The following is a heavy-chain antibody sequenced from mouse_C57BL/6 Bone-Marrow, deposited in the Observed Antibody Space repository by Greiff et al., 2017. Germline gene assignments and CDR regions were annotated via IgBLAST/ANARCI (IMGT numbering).Heavy chain of an antibody. J-gene: IGHJ1*03. V-gene: IGHV14-1*01. CDR3: TTPFYDGYAHGYFDV. CDR1: GFNITDYY. D-gene: IGHD2-3*01. CDR2: IDPADGDT. Sequence: EVQLQQSGAELVRPGASVKLSCTASGFNITDYYMHWVKQRPEQGLEWIGRIDPADGDTEYAPKFQGKATMTADTSSNTAYLQLSSLTSEDTAVYYCTTPFYDGYAHGYFDVWGTGTTVTVSS.